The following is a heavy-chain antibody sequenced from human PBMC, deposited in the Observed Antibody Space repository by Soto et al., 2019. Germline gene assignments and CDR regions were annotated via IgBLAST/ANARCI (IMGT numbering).Heavy chain of an antibody. D-gene: IGHD3-16*01. CDR2: IYPGGSDT. CDR1: GYSFSRYW. CDR3: ARDGDVNTGFGKDY. V-gene: IGHV5-51*01. Sequence: PGESLKISCKGSGYSFSRYWIAWVRQTPGKGLEWMGLIYPGGSDTRYSPSFQGQVTISADKSITTAYLQMTSLSAEDTAMYYCARDGDVNTGFGKDYWGQGTLVTVSS. J-gene: IGHJ4*02.